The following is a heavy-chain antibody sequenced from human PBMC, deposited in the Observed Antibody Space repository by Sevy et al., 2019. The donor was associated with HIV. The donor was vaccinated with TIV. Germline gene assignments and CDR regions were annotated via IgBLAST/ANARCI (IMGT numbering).Heavy chain of an antibody. Sequence: SETLSLTCTVSGGSISSSSYYWGWIRQPPGKGLEWIGSIYYSGSTYYNPSLKSRVTISVDTSKNQFSLKLSSVTAADTAVYYCACVSEMATTETPQGFDYWGQGTLVTVSS. CDR2: IYYSGST. D-gene: IGHD1-1*01. V-gene: IGHV4-39*01. CDR1: GGSISSSSYY. CDR3: ACVSEMATTETPQGFDY. J-gene: IGHJ4*02.